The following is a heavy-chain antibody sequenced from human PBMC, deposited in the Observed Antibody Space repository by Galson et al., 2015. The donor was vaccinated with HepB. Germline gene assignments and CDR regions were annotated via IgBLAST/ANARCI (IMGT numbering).Heavy chain of an antibody. V-gene: IGHV3-23*01. CDR3: AKDHYDTSGIDAFDI. CDR1: GFTFSTYA. Sequence: SLRLSCAASGFTFSTYAMSWVRQAPGKGLEWVSAISGSGGSTYYADSVKGRFTISRDNSKNTLYLQMNSLRAEDTAVYYCAKDHYDTSGIDAFDIWGQGTMVTVSS. CDR2: ISGSGGST. D-gene: IGHD3-22*01. J-gene: IGHJ3*02.